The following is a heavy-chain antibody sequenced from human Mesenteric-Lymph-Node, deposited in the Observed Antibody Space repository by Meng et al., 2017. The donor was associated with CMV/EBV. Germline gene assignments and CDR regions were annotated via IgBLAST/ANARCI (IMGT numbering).Heavy chain of an antibody. CDR3: ARDTNYNDAFDF. V-gene: IGHV3-48*03. J-gene: IGHJ3*01. CDR2: ISSSGSNI. D-gene: IGHD3-10*01. Sequence: GGSLRLSCEISGFTFSSYEMNWVRQAPGKGLEWISYISSSGSNIHYADSVKGRFTISRDNAKNLLYLQMNSLRAEDTAVYYCARDTNYNDAFDFWGQGTMVTVSS. CDR1: GFTFSSYE.